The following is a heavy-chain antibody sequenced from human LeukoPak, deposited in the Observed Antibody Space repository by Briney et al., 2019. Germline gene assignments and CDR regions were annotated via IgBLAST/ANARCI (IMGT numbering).Heavy chain of an antibody. Sequence: GGSLRLSCSASGFTFSTYDMSWVRQAPGKGLERVSTVRVNGRSTFYADSVKGRFTISRDNSKNTLYLQMNSLRAEDTALYYCAKPGEASNYYFDYWGQGALVTVSS. CDR3: AKPGEASNYYFDY. J-gene: IGHJ4*02. CDR2: VRVNGRST. V-gene: IGHV3-23*01. D-gene: IGHD2-21*01. CDR1: GFTFSTYD.